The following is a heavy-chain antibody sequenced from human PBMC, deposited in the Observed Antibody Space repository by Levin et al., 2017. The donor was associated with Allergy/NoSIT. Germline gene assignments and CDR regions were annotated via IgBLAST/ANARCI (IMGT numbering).Heavy chain of an antibody. CDR1: GYSFTSYW. CDR2: IYPGDSDT. CDR3: ARRGTRDYYYYMDV. V-gene: IGHV5-51*01. J-gene: IGHJ6*03. Sequence: GESLKISCQGSGYSFTSYWIGWVRQMPGKGLEWVGIIYPGDSDTRYSPSFQGQATISADKPISTAYLQGSRPTASNTAIYYCARRGTRDYYYYMDVWGKGTTVTVSS. D-gene: IGHD1-1*01.